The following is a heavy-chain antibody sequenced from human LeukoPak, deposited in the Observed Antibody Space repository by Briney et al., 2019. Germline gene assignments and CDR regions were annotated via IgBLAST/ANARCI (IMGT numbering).Heavy chain of an antibody. CDR2: ITPYNGNT. J-gene: IGHJ4*02. D-gene: IGHD4-23*01. V-gene: IGHV1-18*01. CDR1: GYTFIGYS. Sequence: ASVKVSCKASGYTFIGYSISWVRQAPGHGLEWMGWITPYNGNTNYVQNFQGRVTMTTDTSTSTAYMELRSLRSDDTAVYYCAREYGGNPGLFGYWGQGALVTVSS. CDR3: AREYGGNPGLFGY.